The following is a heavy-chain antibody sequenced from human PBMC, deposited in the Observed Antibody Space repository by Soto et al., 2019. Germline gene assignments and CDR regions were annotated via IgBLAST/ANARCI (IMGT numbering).Heavy chain of an antibody. CDR3: ARDRGWRQPKGSFDY. Sequence: QVQLVQSGAEVKKPGSSVKVSCKSSGGTFNSHALTWVRQAPGQGLEWMGGIIPIAETSNYARKFQGRVTITADESTSTAFMELTSLTSDYTAVYYCARDRGWRQPKGSFDYWGQGTLVTVSS. V-gene: IGHV1-69*01. J-gene: IGHJ4*02. CDR2: IIPIAETS. D-gene: IGHD1-1*01. CDR1: GGTFNSHA.